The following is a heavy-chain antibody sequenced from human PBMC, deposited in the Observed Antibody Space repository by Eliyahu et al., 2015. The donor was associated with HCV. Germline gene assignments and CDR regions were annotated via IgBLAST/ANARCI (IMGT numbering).Heavy chain of an antibody. CDR2: IIPIFGAP. D-gene: IGHD3-22*01. J-gene: IGHJ4*02. CDR3: AGAHNFYDTSGYYLDYFDY. V-gene: IGHV1-69*01. Sequence: QVQLVQSGAEVKKPGXSVKVSCXASXGXFSXYAIXWVRLAPGQGLEWMGGIIPIFGAPKYAQKFQDTVTITADESTSTVYMELSSLRSEDTAVYYCAGAHNFYDTSGYYLDYFDYWGQGTLVTVSS. CDR1: XGXFSXYA.